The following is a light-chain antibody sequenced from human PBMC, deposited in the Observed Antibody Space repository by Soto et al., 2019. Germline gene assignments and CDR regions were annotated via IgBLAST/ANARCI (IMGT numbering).Light chain of an antibody. CDR3: SSYTSTNTQV. J-gene: IGLJ1*01. CDR1: SXDVGAYKY. V-gene: IGLV2-14*01. CDR2: EVS. Sequence: LTQPASVSGSPGQSITISCTGTSXDVGAYKYVSWYQQHPGKAPKLMIYEVSNRPSGVSNRFSGSKSGNTASVTISGLQAEDEADYYCSSYTSTNTQVFGTGTKVTVL.